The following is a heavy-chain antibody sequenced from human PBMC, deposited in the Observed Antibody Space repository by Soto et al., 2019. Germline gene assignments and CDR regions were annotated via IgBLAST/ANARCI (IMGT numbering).Heavy chain of an antibody. Sequence: QVQLQQWGAGLLKPSETLSLTCAVYGGSFSGYYWSWIRQPPGKGLAWSVEINHSGSTNYNPSLKSRVTISVDTSMNQFSLKLSSVTAADTAVYYCERVQCSRTSCHRRINNWFDPWGQGTLVTVSS. CDR2: INHSGST. CDR3: ERVQCSRTSCHRRINNWFDP. V-gene: IGHV4-34*01. CDR1: GGSFSGYY. J-gene: IGHJ5*02. D-gene: IGHD2-2*01.